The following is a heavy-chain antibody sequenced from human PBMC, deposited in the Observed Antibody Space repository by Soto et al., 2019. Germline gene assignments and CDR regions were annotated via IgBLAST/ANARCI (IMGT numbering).Heavy chain of an antibody. V-gene: IGHV4-59*08. Sequence: SETLSLTCTVSGGSISSYYWSWIRQPPGKGLEWIGYIYYSGSTNYNPSLKSRVTISVDTSKNQFSLKLSSVTAADTAVYYCARYSGYDTTYDYWGQGTLVTVSS. CDR1: GGSISSYY. J-gene: IGHJ4*02. CDR2: IYYSGST. D-gene: IGHD5-12*01. CDR3: ARYSGYDTTYDY.